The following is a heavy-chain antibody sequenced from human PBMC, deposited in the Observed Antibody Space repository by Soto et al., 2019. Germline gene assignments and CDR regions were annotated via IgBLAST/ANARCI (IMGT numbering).Heavy chain of an antibody. CDR2: IIPIFDAP. V-gene: IGHV1-69*01. D-gene: IGHD3-16*01. CDR1: GGTFNMYA. Sequence: QVELVQSGAQVKKPGSAVKVSCKASGGTFNMYAMNWVRQAPGHGLEWMGGIIPIFDAPRYSEQFQGRVTITVHESTSTAYMELSSLRSDDTAIYYCTRAIGSGGVMGGFDYWGQGTLVTVSS. J-gene: IGHJ4*02. CDR3: TRAIGSGGVMGGFDY.